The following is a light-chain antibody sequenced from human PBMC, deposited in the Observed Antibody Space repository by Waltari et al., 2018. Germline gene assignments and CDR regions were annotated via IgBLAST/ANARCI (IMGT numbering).Light chain of an antibody. CDR3: LQGTHWPPT. J-gene: IGKJ3*01. CDR2: QVS. Sequence: DVFMPQSPLSLPVTLGQPASISCRSNQTLVHSDGKTYFNWLQQRPGQSPRRLIYQVSKRDSGVPERFSGSGSGTDFTLKISRVEAEDVGIYYCLQGTHWPPTFGPGTTVDF. CDR1: QTLVHSDGKTY. V-gene: IGKV2-30*02.